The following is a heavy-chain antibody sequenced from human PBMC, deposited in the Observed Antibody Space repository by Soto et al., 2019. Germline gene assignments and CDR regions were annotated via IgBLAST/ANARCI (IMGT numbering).Heavy chain of an antibody. Sequence: ASVKVSCKASGYTFTCYYMHWVRQAPGQGLEWMGWINPNSGGTNYAQKFQGWVTSVRDTSISTAYKEQSRLRSDDTAVYYCARGVGTTVGNGPSGNNWFDPWGQGTLVTVSS. CDR2: INPNSGGT. CDR1: GYTFTCYY. D-gene: IGHD4-17*01. CDR3: ARGVGTTVGNGPSGNNWFDP. J-gene: IGHJ5*02. V-gene: IGHV1-2*04.